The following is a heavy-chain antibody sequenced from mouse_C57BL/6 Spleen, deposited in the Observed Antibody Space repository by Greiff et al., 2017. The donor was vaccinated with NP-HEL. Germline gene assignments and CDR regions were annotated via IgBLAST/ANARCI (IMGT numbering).Heavy chain of an antibody. CDR3: ARAGIYYDYDWYFDV. D-gene: IGHD2-4*01. CDR2: ISSGGSYT. J-gene: IGHJ1*03. CDR1: GFTFSSYG. V-gene: IGHV5-6*01. Sequence: EVKVVESGGDLVKPGGSLKLSCAASGFTFSSYGMSWVRQTPDKRLEWVATISSGGSYTYYPDSVKGRFTISRDNAKNTLYLQMSSLKSEDTAMYYCARAGIYYDYDWYFDVWGTGTTVTVSS.